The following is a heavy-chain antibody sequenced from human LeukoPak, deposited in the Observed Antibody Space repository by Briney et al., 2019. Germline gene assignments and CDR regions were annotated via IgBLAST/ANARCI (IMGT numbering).Heavy chain of an antibody. CDR2: IWYDGSNK. D-gene: IGHD5-24*01. J-gene: IGHJ3*02. CDR1: GFTFSSCG. Sequence: PGGSLRLSCAASGFTFSSCGMHWVRQAPGKGLEWVAVIWYDGSNKYYADSVKGRFTISRDNSKNTLYLQMNSLRAEDTAVYYCAKSRRDGYNKDAFDIWGQGTMVTVSS. CDR3: AKSRRDGYNKDAFDI. V-gene: IGHV3-33*06.